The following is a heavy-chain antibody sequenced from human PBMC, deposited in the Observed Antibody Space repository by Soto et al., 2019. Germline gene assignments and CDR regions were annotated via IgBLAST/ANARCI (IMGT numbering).Heavy chain of an antibody. Sequence: SETLSLTCAVYGGSFSGYYWSWIRQPPGKGLEWIGEINHSGSTNYNPSLKSRVTISVDTSKNQFSLKLSSVTAADTAVYYCARGTGVPYYYDSSGYRYYYGMDVWGQGTTDTVSS. D-gene: IGHD3-22*01. CDR3: ARGTGVPYYYDSSGYRYYYGMDV. CDR1: GGSFSGYY. J-gene: IGHJ6*02. CDR2: INHSGST. V-gene: IGHV4-34*01.